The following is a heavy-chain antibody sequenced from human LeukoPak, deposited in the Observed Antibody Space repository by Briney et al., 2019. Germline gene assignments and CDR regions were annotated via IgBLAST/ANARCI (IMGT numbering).Heavy chain of an antibody. CDR3: ATGPDNYNSSSYYFHY. V-gene: IGHV4-34*01. CDR1: GGSFRGYY. Sequence: PAETLSLTCAVYGGSFRGYYWSWIRQPPGKGLEWIGEINKNGSTNYNPSLKSRVITSVDTSKNQFSLKLSSVTAADTAVYYCATGPDNYNSSSYYFHYWGQGTLVTVSS. J-gene: IGHJ4*02. D-gene: IGHD3-22*01. CDR2: INKNGST.